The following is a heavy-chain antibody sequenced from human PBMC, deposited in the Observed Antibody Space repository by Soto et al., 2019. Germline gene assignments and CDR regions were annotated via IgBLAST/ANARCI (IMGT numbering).Heavy chain of an antibody. Sequence: EVQLLESAGGLVQPGGSLRLSCAASGFTFSSYAMSWVRQAPGKGLEWVSAISGSGGSTYYADSVKGRFTISRDNSKNTLYLQMKSLRAEDTGVYYCAKGGYCSGGSCPRGAFDIWGQGTMVTVSS. V-gene: IGHV3-23*01. CDR2: ISGSGGST. CDR1: GFTFSSYA. J-gene: IGHJ3*02. CDR3: AKGGYCSGGSCPRGAFDI. D-gene: IGHD2-15*01.